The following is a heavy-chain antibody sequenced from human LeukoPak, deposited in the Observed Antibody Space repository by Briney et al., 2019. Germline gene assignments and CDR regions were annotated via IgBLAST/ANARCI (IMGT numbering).Heavy chain of an antibody. V-gene: IGHV1-18*03. D-gene: IGHD4-17*01. CDR3: ARSSTVTTSLDY. J-gene: IGHJ4*02. CDR1: GYTFTSYG. CDR2: ISAYNGNT. Sequence: GASVKVSCKASGYTFTSYGISWVRQAPGQGLEWMGWISAYNGNTNYAQKLQGRVTMTTDTSTSTAYMELSSLRSEDMAVYYCARSSTVTTSLDYWGQGTLVTVSS.